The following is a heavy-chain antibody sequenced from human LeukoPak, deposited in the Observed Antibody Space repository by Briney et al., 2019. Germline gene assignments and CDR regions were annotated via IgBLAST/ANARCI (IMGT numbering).Heavy chain of an antibody. CDR3: ARDRSQGYFDWLLSNTNAFDI. CDR1: GYIFTSYG. V-gene: IGHV1-18*01. J-gene: IGHJ3*02. Sequence: ASVKVSCKASGYIFTSYGISWVRQAPGQGLEWMGWISAYNGNTNYAQNLQGRVTMTTDTSTNTAYMELRSLRSDDTAVYYCARDRSQGYFDWLLSNTNAFDIWGQGTMVTVSS. CDR2: ISAYNGNT. D-gene: IGHD3-9*01.